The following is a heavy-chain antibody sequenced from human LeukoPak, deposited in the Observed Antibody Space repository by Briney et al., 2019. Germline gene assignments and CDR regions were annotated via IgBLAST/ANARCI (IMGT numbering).Heavy chain of an antibody. CDR3: ARGGYGHGFDI. J-gene: IGHJ3*02. CDR2: VDSDGSDT. Sequence: PGGSLRLSCAASGFIFSTYWMHWVRQSPGKGLEWVSRVDSDGSDTIYADSVRGRFTISRDNAQNTVFLQMNSLRVEDTAVYYCARGGYGHGFDIWGRGTMVTVSS. CDR1: GFIFSTYW. V-gene: IGHV3-74*01. D-gene: IGHD5-12*01.